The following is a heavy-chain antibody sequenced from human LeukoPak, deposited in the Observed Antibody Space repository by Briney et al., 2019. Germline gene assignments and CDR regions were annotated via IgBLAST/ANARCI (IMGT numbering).Heavy chain of an antibody. Sequence: EASVKVSCKASGYTFASHGISWVRQAPGQGLEWMGWTYNGKTTYAQKLQGRVTMTTDTSTSTDYMELRSLRSDDTAVYFCAKGGWEQLDSNRYYGLDVWGQGTTVTVSS. D-gene: IGHD6-13*01. CDR2: TYNGKT. V-gene: IGHV1-18*01. CDR1: GYTFASHG. J-gene: IGHJ6*02. CDR3: AKGGWEQLDSNRYYGLDV.